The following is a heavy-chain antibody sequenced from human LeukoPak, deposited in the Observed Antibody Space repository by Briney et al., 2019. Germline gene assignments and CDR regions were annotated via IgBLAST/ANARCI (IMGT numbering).Heavy chain of an antibody. Sequence: PSETLSLTCTVSGGSISSYYWSWIQQPAGKGLEWIGRIYTSGSTNYNPSLKSRVTMSVDTSKNQFSLKLSSVTAADTAVYYCAGRSDSSSWPIDYWGQGTLVTVSS. J-gene: IGHJ4*02. CDR1: GGSISSYY. CDR3: AGRSDSSSWPIDY. CDR2: IYTSGST. D-gene: IGHD6-13*01. V-gene: IGHV4-4*07.